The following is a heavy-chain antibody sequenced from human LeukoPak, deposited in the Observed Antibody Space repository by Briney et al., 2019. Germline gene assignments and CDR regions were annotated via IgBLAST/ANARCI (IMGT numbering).Heavy chain of an antibody. J-gene: IGHJ5*02. V-gene: IGHV3-11*04. CDR1: GFTFSDYY. D-gene: IGHD6-13*01. CDR3: ARDPGASSWYFGWFDP. CDR2: IGSGGDTI. Sequence: TPGGSLRLSCAASGFTFSDYYMSRIRQAPGKGLEWVSYIGSGGDTIYYADSVRGRFTISRDNAKNSLYLQMNSLRAEDTAAYYCARDPGASSWYFGWFDPWGQGTLVTVSS.